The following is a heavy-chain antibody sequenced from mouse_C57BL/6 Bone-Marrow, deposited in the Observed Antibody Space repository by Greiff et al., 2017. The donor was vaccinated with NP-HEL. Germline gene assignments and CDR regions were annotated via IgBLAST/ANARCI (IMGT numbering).Heavy chain of an antibody. D-gene: IGHD1-1*01. CDR1: GYTFTSYW. CDR3: ARRFYYGSLRLAWFAY. J-gene: IGHJ3*01. CDR2: INPSNGGT. V-gene: IGHV1-53*01. Sequence: QVQLQQPGTELVKPGASVKLSCKASGYTFTSYWMHWVKQRPGQGLEWIGNINPSNGGTNYNEKFKSKATLTVDKSSSTAYMQLRSLTSEDSAVYYCARRFYYGSLRLAWFAYWGQGTLVTVSA.